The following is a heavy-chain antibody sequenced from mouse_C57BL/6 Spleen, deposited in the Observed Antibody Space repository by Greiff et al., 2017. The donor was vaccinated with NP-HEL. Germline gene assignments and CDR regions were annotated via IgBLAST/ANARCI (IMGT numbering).Heavy chain of an antibody. D-gene: IGHD2-4*01. CDR1: GFSFNTYA. Sequence: EVNVVESGGGLVQPKGSLKLSCAASGFSFNTYAMNWVRQAPGKGLEWVARIRSKSNNYATYYADSVKDRFTISRDDSESMLYLQMNNLKTEDTAMYYCVRQTYYDYDYWYFDVWGTGTTVTVSS. CDR2: IRSKSNNYAT. J-gene: IGHJ1*03. V-gene: IGHV10-1*01. CDR3: VRQTYYDYDYWYFDV.